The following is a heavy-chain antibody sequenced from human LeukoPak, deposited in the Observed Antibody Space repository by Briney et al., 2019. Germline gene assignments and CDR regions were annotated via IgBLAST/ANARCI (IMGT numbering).Heavy chain of an antibody. V-gene: IGHV4-34*01. Sequence: SETLSLTCAVYGGSFSGYYWSWIRQPPGKGLEWIGEINHSGSTNYNPSLKSRVTISVDTSKNQFSLKLSPVTAADTAVYYCARTLLTIFGVVMGYMDVWGKGTTVTVSS. CDR2: INHSGST. CDR1: GGSFSGYY. CDR3: ARTLLTIFGVVMGYMDV. J-gene: IGHJ6*03. D-gene: IGHD3-3*01.